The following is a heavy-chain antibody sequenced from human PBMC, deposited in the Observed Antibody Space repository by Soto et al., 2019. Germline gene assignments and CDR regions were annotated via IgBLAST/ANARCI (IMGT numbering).Heavy chain of an antibody. V-gene: IGHV1-8*02. J-gene: IGHJ4*02. CDR1: GYTFTDFD. D-gene: IGHD3-16*01. CDR2: MNPNTGNT. Sequence: QVQLVQSGPEVKKPVAPVKISRQASGYTFTDFDINWVRHATGQGLGRMGWMNPNTGNTRYAQRFQGRLIMTRDTSINTAYMEMGSLSSEDTAVYYCARGKFATLTDFWGQGTLVTVAS. CDR3: ARGKFATLTDF.